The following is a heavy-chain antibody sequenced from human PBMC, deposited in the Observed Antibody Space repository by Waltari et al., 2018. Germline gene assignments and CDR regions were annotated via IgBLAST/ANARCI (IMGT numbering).Heavy chain of an antibody. Sequence: EVQLVESGGGLVQPGGSLRLSCAASGFTFSSYRMHWVRQAPGKGLEWVSYISSSSSTIYYADSVKGRFTISRDNAKNSLYLQMNSLRAEDTAVYYCARWLSGTIDYWGQGTLVTVSS. CDR2: ISSSSSTI. CDR3: ARWLSGTIDY. D-gene: IGHD6-13*01. CDR1: GFTFSSYR. J-gene: IGHJ4*02. V-gene: IGHV3-48*01.